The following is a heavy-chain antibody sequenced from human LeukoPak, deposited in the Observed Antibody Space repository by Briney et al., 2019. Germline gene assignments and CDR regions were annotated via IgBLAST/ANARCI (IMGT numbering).Heavy chain of an antibody. CDR3: ARERHDYGGSFDY. J-gene: IGHJ4*02. CDR1: GFTFSSYW. V-gene: IGHV3-7*03. CDR2: INHNGNVN. Sequence: GGSLRLSCAASGFTFSSYWMNWARQAPGKGLEWVASINHNGNVNYYVDSVKGRFTISRDNAKNSLYLQMSNLRAEDTAVYYCARERHDYGGSFDYWGQGTLVTVSS. D-gene: IGHD4-17*01.